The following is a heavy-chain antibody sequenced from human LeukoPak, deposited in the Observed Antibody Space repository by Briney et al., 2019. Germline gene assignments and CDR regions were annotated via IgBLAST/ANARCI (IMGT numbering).Heavy chain of an antibody. D-gene: IGHD3-22*01. CDR3: ARDRPGGYYYDSSGYTDQQWVLPDI. CDR2: ISYDGSNK. Sequence: PGGSLRLSCAASGFTFSSYGMHWVRQAPGKGLEWVAVISYDGSNKYYADSVKGRFTISRDNSKNTLYLQMNSLRAEDTAVYYCARDRPGGYYYDSSGYTDQQWVLPDIWGQGTMVTVSS. J-gene: IGHJ3*02. V-gene: IGHV3-30*03. CDR1: GFTFSSYG.